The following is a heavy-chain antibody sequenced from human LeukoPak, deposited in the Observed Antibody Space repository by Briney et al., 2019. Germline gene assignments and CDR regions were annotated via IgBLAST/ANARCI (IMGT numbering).Heavy chain of an antibody. CDR1: GGSISSYY. D-gene: IGHD3-22*01. V-gene: IGHV4-4*07. CDR2: IYTSGST. CDR3: ARGTYYYDSSGSNLDY. J-gene: IGHJ4*02. Sequence: SETLSLTCTVSGGSISSYYWSWIRQPAGKGLEWIGRIYTSGSTNYNTSLKSRVTMSVDTSKNQFSLKLSSVTAADTAVYYCARGTYYYDSSGSNLDYWGQGTLVTASP.